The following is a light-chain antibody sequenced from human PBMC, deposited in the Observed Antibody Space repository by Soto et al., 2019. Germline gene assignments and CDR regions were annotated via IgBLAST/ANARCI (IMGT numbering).Light chain of an antibody. CDR2: QVS. V-gene: IGLV2-14*01. CDR1: SSDVGGYYY. Sequence: QSALTQPASVSGSPGQSITICCTGTSSDVGGYYYVSWYQHHPGKAPKLMIYQVSNRPSGVSNHFSGSKSGNTASLTISGLQAEDEADYYCSSYTSSNTFYVFGTGTKLTVL. CDR3: SSYTSSNTFYV. J-gene: IGLJ1*01.